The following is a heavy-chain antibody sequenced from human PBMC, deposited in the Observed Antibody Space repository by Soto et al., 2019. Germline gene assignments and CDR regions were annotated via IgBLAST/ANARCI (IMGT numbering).Heavy chain of an antibody. J-gene: IGHJ4*02. Sequence: SETLSLTCAVSGGSLSSSAYSWSWIRQTPGKGLEWIGFIYQSGSTYYNPSLKSRVTLSLDRPKNQISLKLTSVTAADTAVYFCARYEYDSSGHDDEHWGQGTLVTVSS. CDR2: IYQSGST. V-gene: IGHV4-30-2*01. CDR1: GGSLSSSAYS. CDR3: ARYEYDSSGHDDEH. D-gene: IGHD3-22*01.